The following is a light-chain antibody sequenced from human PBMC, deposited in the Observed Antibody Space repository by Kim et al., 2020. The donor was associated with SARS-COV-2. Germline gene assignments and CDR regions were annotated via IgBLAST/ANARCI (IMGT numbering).Light chain of an antibody. CDR2: AAS. Sequence: SASGGDRVTIPCRESQGISNYLAWYQQKPGKVPKLLIYAASALQSGVPSRFSGSGSGTDFTLTISSLQPEDVATYYCQKYNSAPLTFGGGTKLEI. CDR1: QGISNY. V-gene: IGKV1-27*01. CDR3: QKYNSAPLT. J-gene: IGKJ4*01.